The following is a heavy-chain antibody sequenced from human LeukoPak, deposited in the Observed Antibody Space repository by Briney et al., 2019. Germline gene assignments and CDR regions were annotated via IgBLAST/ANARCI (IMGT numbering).Heavy chain of an antibody. J-gene: IGHJ4*02. V-gene: IGHV4-39*01. CDR2: IYYSGST. D-gene: IGHD6-6*01. CDR3: ARHRIAARGSFDY. Sequence: SETLSLTCTVSGGSIGSSYYYWGWIRQPPGRGLEWIGSIYYSGSTYYNPSLKSRVTISEDTSKNQFSLKLNSVTAADTAVYYCARHRIAARGSFDYWGQGTLVTVSS. CDR1: GGSIGSSYYY.